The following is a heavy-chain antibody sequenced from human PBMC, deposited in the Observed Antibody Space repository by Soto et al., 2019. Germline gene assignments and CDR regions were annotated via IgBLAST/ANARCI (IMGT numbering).Heavy chain of an antibody. CDR1: GFTFSDYY. Sequence: GGSLRLSCAASGFTFSDYYMSWIRQAPGKGLEWVSYISSSGSTIYYADSVKGRFTISRDNAKNSLYLQMNSLRAEDTAVYYCARDSDGYSRRFDYYYYYMDVWGKGTTVTVSS. CDR3: ARDSDGYSRRFDYYYYYMDV. D-gene: IGHD4-4*01. J-gene: IGHJ6*03. CDR2: ISSSGSTI. V-gene: IGHV3-11*01.